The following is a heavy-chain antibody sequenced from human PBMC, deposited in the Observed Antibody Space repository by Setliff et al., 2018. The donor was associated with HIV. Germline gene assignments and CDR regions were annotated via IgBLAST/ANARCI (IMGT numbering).Heavy chain of an antibody. J-gene: IGHJ4*02. CDR3: ARASKQDLLWFGFFDY. CDR2: IYYSGST. CDR1: GGSMSSGDYY. V-gene: IGHV4-31*03. Sequence: SETLSLTRTVSGGSMSSGDYYWSWVRQHPGKGLEWIGYIYYSGSTYYNPSLKSRVTLSVDTSKNQFSLKLSSMTAADTALYYCARASKQDLLWFGFFDYWGQGTLVTVSS. D-gene: IGHD3-10*01.